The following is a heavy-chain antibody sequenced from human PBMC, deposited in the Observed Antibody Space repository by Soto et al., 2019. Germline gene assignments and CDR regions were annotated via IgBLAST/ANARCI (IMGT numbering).Heavy chain of an antibody. CDR2: ISPYNGNT. Sequence: QVQLVQSGAEVKRPGASVKVSCKPSGYTFRNYGITWVRQAPGQGLEWMAWISPYNGNTNYEQDLQGRVTMTTDTSKSTAYMELRSLTSEDTAMYCCARDLVAGSDFWRAYNCGDFDYWGQGTLVTVSS. CDR3: ARDLVAGSDFWRAYNCGDFDY. J-gene: IGHJ4*02. V-gene: IGHV1-18*01. CDR1: GYTFRNYG. D-gene: IGHD3-3*01.